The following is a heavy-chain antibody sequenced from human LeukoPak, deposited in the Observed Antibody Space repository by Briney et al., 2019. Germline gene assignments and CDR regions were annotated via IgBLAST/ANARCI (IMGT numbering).Heavy chain of an antibody. CDR3: AKRVSGSSWEHQTIDY. CDR1: GFTFSSYN. V-gene: IGHV3-23*01. CDR2: ISNGGATR. Sequence: PGGSLRLSCAASGFTFSSYNMNWVRQAPGKGLEWVSAISNGGATRNYADSVKGRFTISRDNSQNTLYLQMNSLRADDTAVYYCAKRVSGSSWEHQTIDYWGQGTLVTVSS. D-gene: IGHD6-13*01. J-gene: IGHJ4*02.